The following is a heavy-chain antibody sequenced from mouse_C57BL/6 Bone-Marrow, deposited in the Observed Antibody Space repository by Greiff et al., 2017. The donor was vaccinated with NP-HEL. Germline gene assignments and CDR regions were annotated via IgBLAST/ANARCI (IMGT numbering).Heavy chain of an antibody. Sequence: QVQLKESGAELVKPGASVKISCKASGYAFSSYWMNWVKQRPGKGLEWIGQIYPGDGDTNYNGKFKGKATLTADKSSSTAYMQLSSLTSEDSAVYFCARFLYCYAFDYWGQGTTLTVSS. CDR1: GYAFSSYW. V-gene: IGHV1-80*01. D-gene: IGHD2-12*01. J-gene: IGHJ2*01. CDR2: IYPGDGDT. CDR3: ARFLYCYAFDY.